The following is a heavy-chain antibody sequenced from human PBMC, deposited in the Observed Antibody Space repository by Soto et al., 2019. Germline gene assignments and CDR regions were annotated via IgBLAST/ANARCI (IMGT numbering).Heavy chain of an antibody. D-gene: IGHD6-6*01. CDR2: IIPIFGTA. Sequence: GASVKVSCKASGGTFSSYAISWVRQAPGQGLEWMGGIIPIFGTANYAQKFQGRVTITADESTSTAYMELSSLRSEDTAVYYCARVREYSSSFDFDYWGQGTLVTVSS. CDR3: ARVREYSSSFDFDY. J-gene: IGHJ4*02. V-gene: IGHV1-69*13. CDR1: GGTFSSYA.